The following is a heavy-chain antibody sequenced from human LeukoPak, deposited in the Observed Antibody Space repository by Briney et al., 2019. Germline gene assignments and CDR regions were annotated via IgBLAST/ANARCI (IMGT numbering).Heavy chain of an antibody. CDR1: GFTFSGAW. J-gene: IGHJ4*02. CDR2: ISGSGGST. D-gene: IGHD6-25*01. Sequence: GGSLRLSCAASGFTFSGAWMHWVRQAPGKGLEWVSAISGSGGSTYYADSVKGRFTISRDNSKNTLYLQMNSLRAEDTAVYYCAKYRSGGKSSTFDYWGQGTLVTVSS. V-gene: IGHV3-23*01. CDR3: AKYRSGGKSSTFDY.